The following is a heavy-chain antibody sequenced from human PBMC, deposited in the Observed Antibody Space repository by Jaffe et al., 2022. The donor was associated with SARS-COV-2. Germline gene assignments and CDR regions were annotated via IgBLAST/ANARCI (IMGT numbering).Heavy chain of an antibody. CDR2: IYYSGST. D-gene: IGHD5-12*01. CDR1: GGSISSSSYY. J-gene: IGHJ4*02. V-gene: IGHV4-39*01. Sequence: QLQLQESGPGLVKPSETLSLTCTVSGGSISSSSYYWGWIRQPPGKGLEWIGSIYYSGSTYYNPSLKSRVTISVDTSKNQFSLKLSSVTAADTAVYYCARLYGGRDGYNPIDYYFDYWGQGTLVTVSS. CDR3: ARLYGGRDGYNPIDYYFDY.